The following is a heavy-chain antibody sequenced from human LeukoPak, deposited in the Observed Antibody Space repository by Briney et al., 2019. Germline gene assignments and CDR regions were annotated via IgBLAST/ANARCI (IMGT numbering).Heavy chain of an antibody. CDR3: ARAVGYFDL. V-gene: IGHV6-1*01. CDR2: AYYRSKWYN. CDR1: GDSISSKNAA. J-gene: IGHJ2*01. Sequence: SQTLSLTCAISGDSISSKNAAWNWIRQSPSRGLEWLGRAYYRSKWYNEYAVSVKSRITINPDTSQNQFSLQLNSVTPEDTAVYYCARAVGYFDLWGRGTLVTVSS.